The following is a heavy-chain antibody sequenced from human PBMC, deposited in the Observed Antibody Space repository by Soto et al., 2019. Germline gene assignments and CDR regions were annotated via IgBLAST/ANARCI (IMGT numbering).Heavy chain of an antibody. CDR1: GYTFTNYY. Sequence: QVHLVQSGAEVKKPGTSVKVSCKTSGYTFTNYYIHWVRQAPGQGLEWMGVINPSDGSTSYAQKFQGRLSMTRDTCTSTVYMELSILRSDDTAVYYCARDFRDGTTLGDYGGQGTLVTVSS. J-gene: IGHJ4*02. CDR2: INPSDGST. V-gene: IGHV1-46*01. D-gene: IGHD1-1*01. CDR3: ARDFRDGTTLGDY.